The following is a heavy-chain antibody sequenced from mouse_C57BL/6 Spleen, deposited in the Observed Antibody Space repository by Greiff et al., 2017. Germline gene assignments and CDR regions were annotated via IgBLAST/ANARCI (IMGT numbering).Heavy chain of an antibody. Sequence: EVMLVESGGDLVKPGGSLKLSCAASGFTFSSYGMSWVRQTPDKRLEWVATISSGGSYTYYPDSVKGRFAISRDNAKNTLYLQMSSLKSEDTAVYYCGGRYCGAYAVDYWGQGTSVTVSS. J-gene: IGHJ4*01. CDR3: GGRYCGAYAVDY. CDR2: ISSGGSYT. CDR1: GFTFSSYG. D-gene: IGHD1-1*01. V-gene: IGHV5-6*02.